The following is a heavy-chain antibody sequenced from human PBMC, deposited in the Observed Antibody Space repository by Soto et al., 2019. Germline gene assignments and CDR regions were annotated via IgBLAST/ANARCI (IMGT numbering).Heavy chain of an antibody. D-gene: IGHD2-2*01. J-gene: IGHJ1*01. CDR1: GFTFSSYS. CDR3: ARKGCSSTSCYEYFQH. V-gene: IGHV3-21*01. Sequence: GGSLRLSCAASGFTFSSYSMNWVRQAPGKGLEWVSSISSSSSYIYYADSVKGRFTISRDNAKNSLYLQMNSLRAEDTAVYYCARKGCSSTSCYEYFQHWGQGNLVTVPQ. CDR2: ISSSSSYI.